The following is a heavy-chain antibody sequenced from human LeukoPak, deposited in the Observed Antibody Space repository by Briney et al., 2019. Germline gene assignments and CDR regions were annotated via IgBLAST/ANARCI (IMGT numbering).Heavy chain of an antibody. Sequence: AASVKVSCKASGYTFTSYGISWVRQAPGQGLEWMGWISAYNGNTNYAQKLQGRVTMTTDTSTSTAYMELRSLRSDDTAVYYCARSSSSTSCYADDDHWGQGTLVTVSS. J-gene: IGHJ4*02. CDR2: ISAYNGNT. CDR1: GYTFTSYG. V-gene: IGHV1-18*04. D-gene: IGHD2-2*01. CDR3: ARSSSSTSCYADDDH.